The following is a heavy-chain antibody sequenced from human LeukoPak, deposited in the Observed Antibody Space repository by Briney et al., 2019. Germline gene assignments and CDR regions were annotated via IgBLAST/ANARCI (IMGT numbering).Heavy chain of an antibody. CDR3: ARVSYTTGGRAEYFQH. CDR2: IYYSGST. CDR1: GGSISSYY. Sequence: SETLSLTCTVSGGSISSYYWSWIRQPPGKGLEWIGYIYYSGSTNYNPSLKSRVTISVDTSKNQLSLKLSSVTAADTAVYYCARVSYTTGGRAEYFQHWGQGTLVTVSS. J-gene: IGHJ1*01. D-gene: IGHD6-19*01. V-gene: IGHV4-59*01.